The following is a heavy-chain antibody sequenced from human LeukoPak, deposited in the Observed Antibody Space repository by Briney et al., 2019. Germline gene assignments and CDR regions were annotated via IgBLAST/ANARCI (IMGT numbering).Heavy chain of an antibody. CDR2: VYYSGST. Sequence: SETLSLTCTVSGGSISSGGYYWSWIRQHPGKGLEWIGYVYYSGSTNYNPSLKSRVTMSVDTSKNQFSPKLSSVTAADTAVYYCAREMYSSSWFPGINWFDPWGQGTLVTVSS. V-gene: IGHV4-61*08. J-gene: IGHJ5*02. CDR3: AREMYSSSWFPGINWFDP. CDR1: GGSISSGGYY. D-gene: IGHD6-13*01.